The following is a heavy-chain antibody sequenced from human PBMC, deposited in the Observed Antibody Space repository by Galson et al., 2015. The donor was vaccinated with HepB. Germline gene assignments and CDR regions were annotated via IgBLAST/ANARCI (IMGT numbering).Heavy chain of an antibody. V-gene: IGHV3-7*03. Sequence: SLRLSCAASGFTFSSYWMSWVRQAPGKGLEWVANIKQDGSEKYYVDSVKGRFTISRDNAKNSLYLQMNSLRAEDTAVYYCARSAGRYYYYGMDVWGQGTMVTVSS. CDR1: GFTFSSYW. J-gene: IGHJ6*02. CDR2: IKQDGSEK. D-gene: IGHD2-15*01. CDR3: ARSAGRYYYYGMDV.